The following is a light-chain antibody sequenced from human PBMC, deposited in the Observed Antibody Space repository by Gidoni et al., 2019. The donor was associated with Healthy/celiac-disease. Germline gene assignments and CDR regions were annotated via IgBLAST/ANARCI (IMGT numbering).Light chain of an antibody. Sequence: EIVLTQSPGTLSLSPGERATLSCRASQSVSSSYLALYQQKPGQAPRLLIYGASSRATVIPDRFSGSGSGTDFTLTISRLEPEDFAVYYCQQYGSSPSTFGQGTRLEIK. V-gene: IGKV3-20*01. CDR1: QSVSSSY. J-gene: IGKJ5*01. CDR3: QQYGSSPST. CDR2: GAS.